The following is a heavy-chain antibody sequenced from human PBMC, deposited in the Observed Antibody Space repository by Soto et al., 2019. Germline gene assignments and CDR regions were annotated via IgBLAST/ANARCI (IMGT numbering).Heavy chain of an antibody. D-gene: IGHD2-15*01. Sequence: SGPTLVNPTQTLTLTCTFSGFSLSTSGMCVSWIRQPPGKALEWLARIDWDDDKFYSTSLKTRLTISKDTSKNQVVLSMTNMDPVDTATYYCARDLVVVAATNYYYYGMDVWGQGT. V-gene: IGHV2-70*17. CDR2: IDWDDDK. CDR3: ARDLVVVAATNYYYYGMDV. CDR1: GFSLSTSGMC. J-gene: IGHJ6*02.